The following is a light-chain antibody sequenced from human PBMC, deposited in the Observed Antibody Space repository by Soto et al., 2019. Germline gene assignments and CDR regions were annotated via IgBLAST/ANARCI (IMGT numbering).Light chain of an antibody. J-gene: IGLJ2*01. CDR1: SSNIGDNY. V-gene: IGLV1-51*01. CDR2: DNN. Sequence: QSALTQPPSVSAAPGQKVTISCSGSSSNIGDNYVSWYQQLPGTAPKLLIYDNNKRPSGIPDRFSGSKSGTSATLGITGLQTGDEADYYCGTWDASLSAGVVLGGGTKLTVL. CDR3: GTWDASLSAGVV.